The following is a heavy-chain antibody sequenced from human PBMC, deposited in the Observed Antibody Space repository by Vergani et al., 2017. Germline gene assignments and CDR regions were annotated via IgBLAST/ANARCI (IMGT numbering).Heavy chain of an antibody. J-gene: IGHJ6*03. D-gene: IGHD4-11*01. CDR1: GGSFTSYH. Sequence: QVQLQQWGGGLLKPSETLSLTCVVNGGSFTSYHWTWIRQSPGEGLEWVGDIDHTGRPDYNPSFKSRLTMSIDKSRNQFSLTLNSVTATDTAIYFCASVNTETNGQLYYDYYMDVWGQGTAVTVS. V-gene: IGHV4-34*01. CDR2: IDHTGRP. CDR3: ASVNTETNGQLYYDYYMDV.